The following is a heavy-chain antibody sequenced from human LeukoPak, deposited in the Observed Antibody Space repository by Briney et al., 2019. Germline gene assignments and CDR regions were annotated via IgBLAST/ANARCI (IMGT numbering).Heavy chain of an antibody. CDR3: ARELGYGGYDHGRLPFDY. CDR2: INWNGGST. J-gene: IGHJ4*02. Sequence: PGGSLRLSCAASGFTFDTYAMSWVRQAPGRGLEWVSGINWNGGSTAYADSVKGRFTISRDNAKNSLYLQMNSLRAEDTALYYCARELGYGGYDHGRLPFDYWGQGTLVTVSS. V-gene: IGHV3-20*04. D-gene: IGHD5-12*01. CDR1: GFTFDTYA.